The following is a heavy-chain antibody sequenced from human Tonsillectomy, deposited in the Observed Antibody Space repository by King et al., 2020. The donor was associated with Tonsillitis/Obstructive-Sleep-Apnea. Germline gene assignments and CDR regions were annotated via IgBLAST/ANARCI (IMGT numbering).Heavy chain of an antibody. D-gene: IGHD2-2*01. Sequence: LQLQESGPGLVKPSETLSLTCTVSCGSISSSSYFWGWIRPPPGKGAEWMGSIYYDGSTYDNPSLKSRVTISVDTSKNQFYLKLSSVTAADTAVYYCAMQPYCSSTSCYVEGSWFDPWGQGTLVTVSS. J-gene: IGHJ5*02. V-gene: IGHV4-39*01. CDR1: CGSISSSSYF. CDR3: AMQPYCSSTSCYVEGSWFDP. CDR2: IYYDGST.